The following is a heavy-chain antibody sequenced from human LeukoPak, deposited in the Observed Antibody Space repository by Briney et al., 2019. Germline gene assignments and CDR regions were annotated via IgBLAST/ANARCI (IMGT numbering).Heavy chain of an antibody. CDR2: INPNSGGT. J-gene: IGHJ5*02. V-gene: IGHV1-2*02. CDR1: GYTFTGYY. CDR3: ARSAPRRDWFDP. Sequence: VASVKVSCKASGYTFTGYYMHWVRQAPGQGLEWMGWINPNSGGTNYAQKFQGRVTMTRDTSISTAYMELSRLRSDDTAVYYCARSAPRRDWFDPWGQGTLVTVSS.